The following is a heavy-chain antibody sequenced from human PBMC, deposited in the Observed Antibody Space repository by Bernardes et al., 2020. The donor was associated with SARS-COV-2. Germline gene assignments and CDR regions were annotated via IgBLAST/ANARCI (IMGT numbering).Heavy chain of an antibody. CDR1: GYTFTGYY. CDR2: INPNSGGT. Sequence: ASVKVSCKASGYTFTGYYMHWVRQAPGQGLEWMGWINPNSGGTNYAQKFQGWVTMTRDTSISTAYMELSRLRSDDTAVYYCARDRVDSSSWYYYYGMDVWGQGTTVTVSS. J-gene: IGHJ6*02. CDR3: ARDRVDSSSWYYYYGMDV. D-gene: IGHD6-13*01. V-gene: IGHV1-2*04.